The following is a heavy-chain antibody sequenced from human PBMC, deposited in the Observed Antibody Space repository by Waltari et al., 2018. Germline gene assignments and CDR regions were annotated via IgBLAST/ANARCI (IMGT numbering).Heavy chain of an antibody. J-gene: IGHJ4*02. CDR2: ISDNGVRT. V-gene: IGHV3-23*01. D-gene: IGHD1-1*01. CDR1: GFTFSSYA. Sequence: EVQLLESGGGLVQPGESLRLSCAPSGFTFSSYAMSWVRQAPGKGLEWVSSISDNGVRTNSADSVKGRFTISRDNSKNTLYLQMNRLRAEDTALYYCASRNNGRYFDNWGQGTLVTVSS. CDR3: ASRNNGRYFDN.